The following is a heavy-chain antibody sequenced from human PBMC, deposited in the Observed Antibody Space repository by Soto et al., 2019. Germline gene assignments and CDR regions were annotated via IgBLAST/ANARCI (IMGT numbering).Heavy chain of an antibody. Sequence: GGSLRLSCAASGFTFTNYWMHWVRQVPGKGLVWVSRIDGVGAGTSYSDSVRGRFIISRDNAENMLYLQMNSLRAEDTAVYYCTTGFEYWGQGTLVTVSS. V-gene: IGHV3-74*01. CDR1: GFTFTNYW. CDR3: TTGFEY. J-gene: IGHJ4*02. CDR2: IDGVGAGT.